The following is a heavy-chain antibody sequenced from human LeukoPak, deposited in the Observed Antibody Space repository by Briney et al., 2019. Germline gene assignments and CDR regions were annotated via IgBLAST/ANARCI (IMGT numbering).Heavy chain of an antibody. CDR1: GFTFSIYA. Sequence: GGSLRLSCAASGFTFSIYAMSWVRQAPGEGLEWVSGISGSSSHTKDADFVRGRFTIYRDNSRNTLYLQLNSLRAEDTAVYYCAKEHDYTNAAPEWGFDSWGQGTLVIVSS. J-gene: IGHJ4*02. D-gene: IGHD2-2*02. CDR3: AKEHDYTNAAPEWGFDS. V-gene: IGHV3-23*01. CDR2: ISGSSSHT.